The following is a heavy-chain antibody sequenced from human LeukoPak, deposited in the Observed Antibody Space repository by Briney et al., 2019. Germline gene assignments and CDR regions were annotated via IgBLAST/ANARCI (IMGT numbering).Heavy chain of an antibody. Sequence: ASVKVSCKVSGYTLTELSMHWVRQAPGKGLEWMGGFDPEDGETIYAQKFRGRVTMTEDTSTDTAYMELSSLRSEDTAVYYCATGSYGDYYYGMDVWGQGTTVTVSS. CDR1: GYTLTELS. D-gene: IGHD1-26*01. CDR2: FDPEDGET. CDR3: ATGSYGDYYYGMDV. V-gene: IGHV1-24*01. J-gene: IGHJ6*02.